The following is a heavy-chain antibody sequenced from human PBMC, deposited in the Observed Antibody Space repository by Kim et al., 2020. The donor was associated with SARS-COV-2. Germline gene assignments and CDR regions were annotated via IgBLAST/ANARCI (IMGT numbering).Heavy chain of an antibody. CDR3: ATRAHSSGYYYNGDY. V-gene: IGHV3-53*01. D-gene: IGHD3-22*01. Sequence: DSVKGRFTISRDNSKNTLYLQMNSLRAEDTAVYYCATRAHSSGYYYNGDYCGQGTLVTVSS. J-gene: IGHJ4*02.